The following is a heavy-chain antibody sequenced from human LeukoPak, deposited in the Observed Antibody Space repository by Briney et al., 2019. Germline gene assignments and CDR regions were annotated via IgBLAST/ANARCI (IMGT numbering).Heavy chain of an antibody. CDR2: INTDGSTT. V-gene: IGHV3-74*01. J-gene: IGHJ4*02. D-gene: IGHD1-26*01. CDR3: ARGRGGSYHY. Sequence: TGGSLTLSCAASGFTFSNDWKRGVRQAPAEGLVWVSRINTDGSTTTYTDSVKGRFTISRDNAKNTLYLQMNSVRVEDTAVYYCARGRGGSYHYWGQGTLVTVSS. CDR1: GFTFSNDW.